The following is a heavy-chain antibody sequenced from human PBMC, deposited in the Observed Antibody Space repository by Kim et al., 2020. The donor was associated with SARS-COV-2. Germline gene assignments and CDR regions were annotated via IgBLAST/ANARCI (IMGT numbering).Heavy chain of an antibody. Sequence: SETLSLTCTVSGGSISSSSYYWGWIRQPPGKGLEWIGSIYYSGSTYYNPSLKSRVTISVDTSKNQFSLKLSSVTAADTAVYYCARTYYYDSSGYYYDWYFDLWGRGTLVTVSS. D-gene: IGHD3-22*01. CDR2: IYYSGST. CDR1: GGSISSSSYY. J-gene: IGHJ2*01. V-gene: IGHV4-39*07. CDR3: ARTYYYDSSGYYYDWYFDL.